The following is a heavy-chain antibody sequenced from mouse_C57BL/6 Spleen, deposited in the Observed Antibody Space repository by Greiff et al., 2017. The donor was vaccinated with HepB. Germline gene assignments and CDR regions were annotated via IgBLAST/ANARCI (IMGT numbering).Heavy chain of an antibody. CDR3: ASPIYYGYDNAMDY. V-gene: IGHV3-6*01. D-gene: IGHD2-2*01. CDR2: ISYDGSN. J-gene: IGHJ4*01. CDR1: GYSITSGYY. Sequence: EVKLQESGPGLVKPSQSLSLTCSVTGYSITSGYYWNWIRQFPGNKLEWMGYISYDGSNNYNPSLKNRISITRDTSKNQFFLKLNSVTTEDTATYYCASPIYYGYDNAMDYWGQGTSVTVSS.